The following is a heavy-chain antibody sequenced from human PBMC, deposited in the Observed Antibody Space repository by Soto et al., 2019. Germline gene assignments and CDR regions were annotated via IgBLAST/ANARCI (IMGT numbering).Heavy chain of an antibody. D-gene: IGHD3-9*01. Sequence: AEVKKPGSSVKVSCKASGGTFSSYTISWVRQAPGQGLEWMGRIIPILGIANYAQKFQGRVPTTADKSTSTAYRELSSLRAEDTAVYYCAREFTISGMDVWGQGTTVTVSS. CDR3: AREFTISGMDV. J-gene: IGHJ6*02. V-gene: IGHV1-69*04. CDR1: GGTFSSYT. CDR2: IIPILGIA.